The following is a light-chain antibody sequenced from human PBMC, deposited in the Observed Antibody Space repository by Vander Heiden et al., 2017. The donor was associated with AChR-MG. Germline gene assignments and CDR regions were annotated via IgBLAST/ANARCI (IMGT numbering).Light chain of an antibody. CDR3: QQLNTNTWT. CDR1: QAINSY. V-gene: IGKV1-9*01. Sequence: DLPLTHSPSFLSASVGARVTIPRRASQAINSYLAWYQQKPGKAPNLLIYAASTLQSGVPSRFSGSGSGTEFTLTISSLQPEDFATYYCQQLNTNTWTFGQGTKVEIK. J-gene: IGKJ1*01. CDR2: AAS.